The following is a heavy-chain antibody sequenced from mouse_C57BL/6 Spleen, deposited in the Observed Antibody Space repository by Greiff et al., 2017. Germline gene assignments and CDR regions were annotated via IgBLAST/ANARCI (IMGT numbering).Heavy chain of an antibody. CDR3: ARYGNLDY. V-gene: IGHV5-16*01. J-gene: IGHJ2*01. CDR2: INYDGSST. CDR1: GFTFSDYY. D-gene: IGHD2-1*01. Sequence: EVKLMESEGGLVQPGSSMKLSCTASGFTFSDYYMAWVRQVPEKGLEWVANINYDGSSTYYLDSLKSRFIISRDNARNILYLQMSSLKSEDTATYYCARYGNLDYWGQGTTLTVSS.